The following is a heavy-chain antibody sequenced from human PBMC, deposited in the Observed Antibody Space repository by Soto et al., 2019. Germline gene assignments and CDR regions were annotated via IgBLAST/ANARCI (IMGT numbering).Heavy chain of an antibody. J-gene: IGHJ4*02. CDR2: ISSSSSTI. CDR1: GFTFSSYS. V-gene: IGHV3-48*02. D-gene: IGHD3-3*01. Sequence: GGSLRLSCAASGFTFSSYSMNWVRQAPGKGLEWVSYISSSSSTIYYADSVKGRFTISRDNAKNSLYLQMNSLRDEDTAVYYRAREPFEYDFWSGYHALFDYWGQGTLVTVSS. CDR3: AREPFEYDFWSGYHALFDY.